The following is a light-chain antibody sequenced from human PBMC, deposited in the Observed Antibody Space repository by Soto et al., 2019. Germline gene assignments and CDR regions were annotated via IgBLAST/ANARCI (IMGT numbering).Light chain of an antibody. CDR2: WAS. CDR3: QQYYSTPTWT. Sequence: VMPQSPDSLAVSLGERATINCKSSQSVLYSSNNKNYLAWYQQKPGQPPKLLIYWASTRESGVPDRFSGRGSGKDFTLTISSLQAEEVAVYYCQQYYSTPTWTFGQGTKVDIK. J-gene: IGKJ1*01. V-gene: IGKV4-1*01. CDR1: QSVLYSSNNKNY.